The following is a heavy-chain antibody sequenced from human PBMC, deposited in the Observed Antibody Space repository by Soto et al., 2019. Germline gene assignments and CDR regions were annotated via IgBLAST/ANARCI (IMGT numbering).Heavy chain of an antibody. V-gene: IGHV1-69*02. J-gene: IGHJ6*02. CDR2: IIPILGIA. CDR3: ARGIKGGGDYYYGMDV. CDR1: GGTFSSYT. D-gene: IGHD2-21*01. Sequence: SVKVSCKASGGTFSSYTISWVRQAPGQGLEWMGRIIPILGIANYAQKFQGKVTITADKSTSTAYMELSSLRSEDTAVYYCARGIKGGGDYYYGMDVWGQGTTVTVSS.